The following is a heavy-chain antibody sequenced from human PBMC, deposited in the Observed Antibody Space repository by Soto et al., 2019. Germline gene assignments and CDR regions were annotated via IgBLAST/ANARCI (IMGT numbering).Heavy chain of an antibody. CDR2: ISYDGSNK. D-gene: IGHD3-3*01. V-gene: IGHV3-30-3*01. CDR1: GFTFSSYA. J-gene: IGHJ6*02. Sequence: QVQLVESGGGVVQPGRSLRLSCAASGFTFSSYAMHWVRQAPGKGLEWVAVISYDGSNKYYADSVKGRFTISRDNSKNTLYLQMNSLRAEDTAVYYCARVLEWFTLATYGMDVWGQGTTVTVSS. CDR3: ARVLEWFTLATYGMDV.